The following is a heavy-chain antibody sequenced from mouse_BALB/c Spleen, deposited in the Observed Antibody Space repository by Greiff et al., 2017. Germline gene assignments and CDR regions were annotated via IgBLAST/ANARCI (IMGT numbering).Heavy chain of an antibody. Sequence: EVHLVESGGGLVKPGGSLKLSCAASGFTFSDYYMYWVRQTPEKRLEWVATISDGGSYTYYPDSVKGRFTISRDNPKNTLFLQMTSLRSEDTAMYYCARNGEYGNPFDYWGQGTTLTVSS. CDR2: ISDGGSYT. D-gene: IGHD2-10*02. V-gene: IGHV5-4*02. J-gene: IGHJ2*01. CDR1: GFTFSDYY. CDR3: ARNGEYGNPFDY.